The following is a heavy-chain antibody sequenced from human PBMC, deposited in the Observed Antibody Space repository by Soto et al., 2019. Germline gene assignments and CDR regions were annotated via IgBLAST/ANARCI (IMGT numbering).Heavy chain of an antibody. V-gene: IGHV3-48*02. CDR2: ISIGSSTI. CDR3: ARDWGVYDSDIRTHIPQLVS. J-gene: IGHJ4*02. Sequence: EVQLVESGGGLVQPWGSLRLSCEASGFTFSSNGMNWVRQAPGKGLEWVSFISIGSSTINYADSVRGRFNISTDTAQNSLYLQLNSLRDEHTAVYYCARDWGVYDSDIRTHIPQLVSWGQGTLVTVSS. CDR1: GFTFSSNG. D-gene: IGHD3-22*01.